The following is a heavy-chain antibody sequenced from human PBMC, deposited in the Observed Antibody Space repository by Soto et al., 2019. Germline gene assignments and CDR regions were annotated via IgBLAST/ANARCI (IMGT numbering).Heavy chain of an antibody. CDR1: GGSVSSGSYY. J-gene: IGHJ4*02. CDR3: ARGGGSYYITDY. CDR2: IYYSGST. V-gene: IGHV4-61*01. Sequence: SETLSLTCTVSGGSVSSGSYYWSWIRQPPGKGLEWIGYIYYSGSTNYNPSLKSRVTISVDTSKNQFSLKLSSVTAADTAVYYCARGGGSYYITDYWGQGTLVTVSS. D-gene: IGHD1-26*01.